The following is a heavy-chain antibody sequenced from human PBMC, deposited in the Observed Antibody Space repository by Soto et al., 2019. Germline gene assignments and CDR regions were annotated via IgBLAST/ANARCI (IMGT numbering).Heavy chain of an antibody. CDR3: ATSTDCSGGSCYSSYYYGMDV. D-gene: IGHD2-15*01. V-gene: IGHV1-24*01. CDR2: FDPEDGET. CDR1: GYTLTELS. J-gene: IGHJ6*02. Sequence: QVQLVQSGAEVKKPGASVKVSCKVSGYTLTELSMHWVRQAPGKGLEWMGGFDPEDGETIYAQKFQGRVTMTEDTSTDTDYMELSSLRSEDTAVYYCATSTDCSGGSCYSSYYYGMDVWGQGTTVTVSS.